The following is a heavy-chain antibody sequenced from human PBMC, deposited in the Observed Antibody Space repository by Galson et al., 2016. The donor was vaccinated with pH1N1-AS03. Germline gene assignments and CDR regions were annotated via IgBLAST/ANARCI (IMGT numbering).Heavy chain of an antibody. D-gene: IGHD4-17*01. V-gene: IGHV3-21*01. J-gene: IGHJ6*02. Sequence: SLRLSCAASGVTFSIYSMNWVRQAPGKGLEWVAYISETSAYIYYADSVKGRFTISRDNAKNSLYLQMNSLRAEDTAVYYCARDSDATARASGMDVWGQGTIVTVSS. CDR3: ARDSDATARASGMDV. CDR2: ISETSAYI. CDR1: GVTFSIYS.